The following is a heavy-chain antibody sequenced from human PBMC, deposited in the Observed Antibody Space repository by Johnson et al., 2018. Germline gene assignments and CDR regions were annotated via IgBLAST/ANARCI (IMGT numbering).Heavy chain of an antibody. D-gene: IGHD3-10*01. CDR3: ARDLMGRGAMSYYYYGMDV. CDR2: IGTAGDT. Sequence: ELQLVESGGGLVQPGGSLRLSCAASGFTFSSYDMHWVRQATGKGLEWVSAIGTAGDTYYPGSVKGRFTISRENAKNSLYLQMNSLRAGDTAVYYCARDLMGRGAMSYYYYGMDVWGQGTTVTVSS. CDR1: GFTFSSYD. V-gene: IGHV3-13*01. J-gene: IGHJ6*02.